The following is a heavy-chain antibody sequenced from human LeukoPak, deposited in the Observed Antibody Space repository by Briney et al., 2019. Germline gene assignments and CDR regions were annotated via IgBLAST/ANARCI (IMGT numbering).Heavy chain of an antibody. CDR1: GYRFTDYW. D-gene: IGHD6-13*01. Sequence: GESLKISCKGSGYRFTDYWIGWVRQMPGKGLEWMEINYPGDSDTRYSPSFQGKVTISPDKSINTAHLQWSSLTASHTAMYYLARGAAETSPDYYYFGLYVWGQGTTV. V-gene: IGHV5-51*01. CDR3: ARGAAETSPDYYYFGLYV. CDR2: NYPGDSDT. J-gene: IGHJ6*02.